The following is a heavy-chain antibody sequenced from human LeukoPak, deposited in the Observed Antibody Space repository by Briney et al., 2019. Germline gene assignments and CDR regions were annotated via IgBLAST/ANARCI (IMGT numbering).Heavy chain of an antibody. CDR2: ISSSSSYI. CDR3: AKGPLPRIDY. V-gene: IGHV3-21*05. J-gene: IGHJ4*02. Sequence: PGGSLRLSCAASAFTFSSYSMNWVRQAPGKGLEWVSYISSSSSYIYYADSVKGRFTISRDNSKNTLYLQMNSLRAEDTAVYYCAKGPLPRIDYWGQGTLVTVSS. CDR1: AFTFSSYS.